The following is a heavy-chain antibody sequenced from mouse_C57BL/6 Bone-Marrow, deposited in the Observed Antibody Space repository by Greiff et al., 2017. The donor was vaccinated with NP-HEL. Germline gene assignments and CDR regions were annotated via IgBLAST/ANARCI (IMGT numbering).Heavy chain of an antibody. CDR1: GYTFTSYW. CDR3: ARWLLPYYFDY. CDR2: IDPSDSYT. D-gene: IGHD2-3*01. J-gene: IGHJ2*01. Sequence: VQLQQSGAELVRPGTSVKLSCKASGYTFTSYWMHWVKQRPGQGLEWIGVIDPSDSYTNYNQKFKGKATLTVDTSSSTAYMQLSSLTSEDSAVYYCARWLLPYYFDYWGQGTTLTVSS. V-gene: IGHV1-59*01.